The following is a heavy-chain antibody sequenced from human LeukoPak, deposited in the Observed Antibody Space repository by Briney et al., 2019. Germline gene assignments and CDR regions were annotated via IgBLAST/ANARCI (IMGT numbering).Heavy chain of an antibody. Sequence: GGPLRLSCGASGFTFSSYSMNWVRQAPGKGLEWVSSIRSSGSYIYYADSVNGRFTISRDNAKNSLYLQMNSLRAEDTAVYYCAREHAGIAVAGTNPWVDYWGQGTLVTVSS. V-gene: IGHV3-21*01. D-gene: IGHD6-19*01. J-gene: IGHJ4*02. CDR3: AREHAGIAVAGTNPWVDY. CDR2: IRSSGSYI. CDR1: GFTFSSYS.